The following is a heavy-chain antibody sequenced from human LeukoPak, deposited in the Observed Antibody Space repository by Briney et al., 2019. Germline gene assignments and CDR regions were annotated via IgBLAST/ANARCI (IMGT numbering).Heavy chain of an antibody. CDR2: IRYDGSNK. J-gene: IGHJ4*02. CDR3: AKEGTVTPIDY. CDR1: GFIFSSYG. D-gene: IGHD4-17*01. Sequence: GGSLKISCAASGFIFSSYGMYWVRQAPGKGLEWVAFIRYDGSNKYYADSVKGRFTISRDNSKNTLYVQMSSLRVEDTAVYYCAKEGTVTPIDYWGQGTPVTVSS. V-gene: IGHV3-30*02.